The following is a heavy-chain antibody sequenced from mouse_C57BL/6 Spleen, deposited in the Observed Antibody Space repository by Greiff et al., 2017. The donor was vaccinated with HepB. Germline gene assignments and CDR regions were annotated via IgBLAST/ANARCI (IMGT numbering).Heavy chain of an antibody. CDR3: ARRGYDYDDGYAMDY. Sequence: VQLKESGPELVKPGASVKIPCKASGYTFTDYNMDWVKQSHGKSLEWIGDINPNNGGTIYNQKFKGKATLTVDKSSSTAYMELRSLTSEDTAVYYCARRGYDYDDGYAMDYWGQGTSVTVSS. V-gene: IGHV1-18*01. CDR1: GYTFTDYN. J-gene: IGHJ4*01. D-gene: IGHD2-4*01. CDR2: INPNNGGT.